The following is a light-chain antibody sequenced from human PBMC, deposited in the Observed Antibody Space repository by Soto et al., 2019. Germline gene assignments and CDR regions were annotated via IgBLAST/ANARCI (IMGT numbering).Light chain of an antibody. CDR1: QYIDDY. CDR3: QKYSKAPWT. J-gene: IGKJ1*01. V-gene: IGKV1-27*01. CDR2: GAY. Sequence: DIQMPQSPSSLSASVGDRVSITCRARQYIDDYVAWYQQKPGPPPKLLIFGAYILQSGVPSRFSGTGSGPEFILTISSLQPEDVATYYGQKYSKAPWTFGQGTKV.